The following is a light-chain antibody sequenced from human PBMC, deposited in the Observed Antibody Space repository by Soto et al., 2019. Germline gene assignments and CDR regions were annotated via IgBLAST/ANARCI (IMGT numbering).Light chain of an antibody. V-gene: IGKV3-11*01. Sequence: EIVLTQSPATLSLSPGERATLSCRASQSVSSYLAWYQQKPGQAPRLLISGASNRATGIPARFSGSGSGTDFTLTISSLEPEDFAVYYCQQRSNWPTFGGGTKVEIK. CDR1: QSVSSY. CDR2: GAS. CDR3: QQRSNWPT. J-gene: IGKJ4*01.